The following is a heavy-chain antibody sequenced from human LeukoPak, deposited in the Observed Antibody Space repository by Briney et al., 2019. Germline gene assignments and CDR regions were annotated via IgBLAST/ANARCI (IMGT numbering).Heavy chain of an antibody. D-gene: IGHD3-22*01. CDR2: IKQDGSEK. CDR3: ARDAYDSSGYYSY. Sequence: GGSLRLSCAASGFTFSSYAMSWVRQAPGKGLEWVANIKQDGSEKYYVDSVKGRFTISRDNAKNSLYLQMNSLRAEDTAVYYCARDAYDSSGYYSYWGQGTLVTVSS. V-gene: IGHV3-7*01. J-gene: IGHJ4*02. CDR1: GFTFSSYA.